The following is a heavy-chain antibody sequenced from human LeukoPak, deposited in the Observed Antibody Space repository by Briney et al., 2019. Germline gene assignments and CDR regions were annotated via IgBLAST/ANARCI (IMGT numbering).Heavy chain of an antibody. V-gene: IGHV3-7*01. J-gene: IGHJ4*02. CDR1: GFTFSSHW. CDR2: IDPDGSDK. D-gene: IGHD3-22*01. CDR3: AASISYDSSGAPPLY. Sequence: GGSLRLSCAASGFTFSSHWMTWVRQTPGKGLEWVANIDPDGSDKYYVHSLRGRFTISRDNAETSLYLQMNSLRAEDAAAYYCAASISYDSSGAPPLYWGQGTLVTVSS.